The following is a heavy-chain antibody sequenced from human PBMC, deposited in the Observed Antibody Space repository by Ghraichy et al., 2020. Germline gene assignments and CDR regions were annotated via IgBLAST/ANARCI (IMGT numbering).Heavy chain of an antibody. J-gene: IGHJ6*02. Sequence: GGSLRLSCAASGFTFSNYAMNWVRQTPGKGLEWVSGISTDGITYYADSVKGRFTISRDNSKDTMYLQLNSLRAEDTAVYYCAKAFRRGFSGYYYIARGWSGMDVWGQGTTVTVSS. CDR1: GFTFSNYA. V-gene: IGHV3-23*01. D-gene: IGHD5-12*01. CDR2: ISTDGIT. CDR3: AKAFRRGFSGYYYIARGWSGMDV.